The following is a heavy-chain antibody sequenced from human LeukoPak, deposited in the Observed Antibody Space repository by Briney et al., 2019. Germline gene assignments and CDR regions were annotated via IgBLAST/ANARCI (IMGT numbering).Heavy chain of an antibody. J-gene: IGHJ6*03. CDR1: GFTFSGFA. CDR2: ISGSGDNT. V-gene: IGHV3-21*01. Sequence: PGGSLRLSCAASGFTFSGFAMSWVRRTPGKGLEWVSGISGSGDNTLYADSVKGRFTISRDNAKNSLYLQMNSLRAEDTAVYYCARDFSSGVNYCSSTSCYGEYYYYMDVWGKGTTVTVSS. D-gene: IGHD2-2*01. CDR3: ARDFSSGVNYCSSTSCYGEYYYYMDV.